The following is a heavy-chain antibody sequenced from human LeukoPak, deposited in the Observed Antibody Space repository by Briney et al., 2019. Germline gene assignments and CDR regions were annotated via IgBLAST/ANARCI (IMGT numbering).Heavy chain of an antibody. J-gene: IGHJ4*02. CDR1: GYSFTSYW. CDR2: IYPGDSDT. D-gene: IGHD3-10*01. CDR3: ARHQYGSGSYADY. V-gene: IGHV5-51*01. Sequence: GESLKVSCKGSGYSFTSYWIGWVRQMPGKGLEWMGIIYPGDSDTRYSPSFQGQVSISADKSISTAYLQWSSLKASDTAMYYCARHQYGSGSYADYWGQGTLVTVSS.